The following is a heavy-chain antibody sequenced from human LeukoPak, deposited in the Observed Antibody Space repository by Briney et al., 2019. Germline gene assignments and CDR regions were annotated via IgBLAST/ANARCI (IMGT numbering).Heavy chain of an antibody. J-gene: IGHJ4*02. CDR1: GFTFDDYG. Sequence: GGSLRLSCAASGFTFDDYGMSWVRQAPGKGLEWVSGINWNGGSTGYADSVKGRFTISRDNSKNTLYLQMNSLRAEDTAVYYCARKISGWYWGLDYWGQGTLVTVSS. CDR3: ARKISGWYWGLDY. V-gene: IGHV3-20*04. CDR2: INWNGGST. D-gene: IGHD6-19*01.